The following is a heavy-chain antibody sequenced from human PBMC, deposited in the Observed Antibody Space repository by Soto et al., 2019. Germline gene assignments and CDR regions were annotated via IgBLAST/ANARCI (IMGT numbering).Heavy chain of an antibody. D-gene: IGHD2-2*01. CDR3: TRGPRYCSSTSCSTSNWFDP. Sequence: GGSLRLSCTASGFTFGDYAMSWFRQAPGKGLEWVGFIRSKAYGGTTEYAASVKGRFTISRDDSKSIAYLQMNSLKTEDTAVYYCTRGPRYCSSTSCSTSNWFDPWGQGTLVTVSS. CDR2: IRSKAYGGTT. V-gene: IGHV3-49*03. CDR1: GFTFGDYA. J-gene: IGHJ5*02.